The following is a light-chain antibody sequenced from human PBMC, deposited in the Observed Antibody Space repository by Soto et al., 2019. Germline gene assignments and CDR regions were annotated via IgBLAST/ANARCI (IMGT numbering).Light chain of an antibody. CDR1: SSDIGSYNY. J-gene: IGLJ1*01. CDR2: DVS. CDR3: NSYTSSSTFV. Sequence: QSVLTQPASVSGSPVQSITIPCTGTSSDIGSYNYVSWYQQHPGKAPKLMIYDVSNRPSGISNRFSGSKSGNTASLTISGLQAEDEADYYCNSYTSSSTFVFGTGTKVTVL. V-gene: IGLV2-14*01.